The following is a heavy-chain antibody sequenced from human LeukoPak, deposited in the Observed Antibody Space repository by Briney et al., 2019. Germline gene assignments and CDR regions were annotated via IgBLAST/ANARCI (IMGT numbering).Heavy chain of an antibody. Sequence: SVKVSCKASRGTFSSYAISWVRQAPGLGLELMGGIIPNFGTAHYAQKFQGRVTITADESTSTAYMELSSLRSEDTAVYYCARDRPGRYCSNTSCYTASPFDPWGQGTLVIVSS. CDR3: ARDRPGRYCSNTSCYTASPFDP. J-gene: IGHJ5*02. CDR1: RGTFSSYA. D-gene: IGHD2-2*02. V-gene: IGHV1-69*13. CDR2: IIPNFGTA.